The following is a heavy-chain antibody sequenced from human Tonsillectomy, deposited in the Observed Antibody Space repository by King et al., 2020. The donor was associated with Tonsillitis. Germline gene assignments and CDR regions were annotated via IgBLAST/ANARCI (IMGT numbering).Heavy chain of an antibody. CDR3: TTDWHDYVWGSYRPFHY. CDR1: GFTFINAW. D-gene: IGHD3-16*02. CDR2: IKSNSDGGAT. V-gene: IGHV3-15*07. Sequence: VQLVESGGGLVKPGGSLRLSCTASGFTFINAWMIWVRLAPGKGLEWCGHIKSNSDGGATDYAAPGKGTLTISRDDSKSTRYLQMNSLQTGDTAVYFCTTDWHDYVWGSYRPFHYWGQGTLVTVSS. J-gene: IGHJ4*02.